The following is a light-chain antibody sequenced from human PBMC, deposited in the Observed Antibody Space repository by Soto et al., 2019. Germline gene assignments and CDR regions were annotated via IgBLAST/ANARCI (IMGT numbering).Light chain of an antibody. Sequence: QSVLTQPASVSGSPGQSITISCTGTSSDVGGYNYVSWYQQRPGKAPKFMIYEVTNRPSGVSNRFSGSKSGNTASLTISGLQAEDAADYYCASYTSRGTRVFGTGTKLTVL. CDR3: ASYTSRGTRV. CDR2: EVT. CDR1: SSDVGGYNY. J-gene: IGLJ1*01. V-gene: IGLV2-14*01.